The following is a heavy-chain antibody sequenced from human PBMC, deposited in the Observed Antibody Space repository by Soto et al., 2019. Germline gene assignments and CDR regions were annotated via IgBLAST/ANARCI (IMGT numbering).Heavy chain of an antibody. CDR2: LNHSGST. J-gene: IGHJ3*02. V-gene: IGHV4-34*01. CDR1: GGSFSGYY. CDR3: ARVVPPPNRNWGLWSGAFDI. Sequence: QVQLQQWGAGLLKPSETLSLTCAVYGGSFSGYYWSWIRQPPGKGLEWMGALNHSGSTNYNPSLKSRVTISLDTSKNQFFLKLTSVTAADTALYYCARVVPPPNRNWGLWSGAFDIWGQGTMVTVSS. D-gene: IGHD7-27*01.